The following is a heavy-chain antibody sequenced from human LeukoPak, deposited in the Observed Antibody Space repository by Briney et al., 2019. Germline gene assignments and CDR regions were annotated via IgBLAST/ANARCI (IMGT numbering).Heavy chain of an antibody. Sequence: TSETLSLTCTVSGGSISSYYWSWIRQPPGKGLEWIGYIYYSGSTNYNPSLKSRVTISVDTSKNQFSLKLSSVTAADTAVYYCARLAIFGVVPYMDVWGQGTLVTVSS. D-gene: IGHD3-3*01. CDR1: GGSISSYY. CDR3: ARLAIFGVVPYMDV. CDR2: IYYSGST. J-gene: IGHJ4*02. V-gene: IGHV4-59*01.